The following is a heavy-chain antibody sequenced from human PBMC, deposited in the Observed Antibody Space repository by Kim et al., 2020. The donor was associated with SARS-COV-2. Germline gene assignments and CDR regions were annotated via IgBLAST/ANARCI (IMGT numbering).Heavy chain of an antibody. CDR2: ISARGVT. J-gene: IGHJ4*02. CDR3: ATPPCDGGYAPWDY. CDR1: GFTLSTCA. V-gene: IGHV3-23*01. D-gene: IGHD2-2*01. Sequence: GGSLRLSCVASGFTLSTCAMTWVRQAPGKGLEWVSSISARGVTYYADSVKGRFTVSRDSSKNTLDLQMNSLRAEDTALYYCATPPCDGGYAPWDYWGQGTLVTVSS.